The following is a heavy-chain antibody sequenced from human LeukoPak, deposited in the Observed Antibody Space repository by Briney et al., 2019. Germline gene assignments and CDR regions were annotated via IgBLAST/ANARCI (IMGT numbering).Heavy chain of an antibody. CDR3: TYYYDSSGYYPPFDY. CDR2: IIPIFGTA. V-gene: IGHV1-69*13. Sequence: SVKVSCKASGGTFSSYAISWVRQAPGQGLEWMGGIIPIFGTANYAQKFQGRVTITADESTSTAYMELSSLRSEDTAVYYCTYYYDSSGYYPPFDYWGQGTLVTVSS. D-gene: IGHD3-22*01. J-gene: IGHJ4*02. CDR1: GGTFSSYA.